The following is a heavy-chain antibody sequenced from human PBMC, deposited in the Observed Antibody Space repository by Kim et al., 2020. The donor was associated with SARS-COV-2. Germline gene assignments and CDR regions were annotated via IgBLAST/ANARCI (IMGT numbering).Heavy chain of an antibody. CDR1: GYSFTSYW. J-gene: IGHJ5*02. CDR3: ARGYDYVWGSYRNNWFDP. CDR2: IDPSDSYT. V-gene: IGHV5-10-1*01. D-gene: IGHD3-16*02. Sequence: GESLKISCKGSGYSFTSYWISWVRQMPGKGLEWMGRIDPSDSYTNYSPSFQGHVTISADKSISTAYLQWSSLKASDTAMYYCARGYDYVWGSYRNNWFDPWGQGTLVTVSS.